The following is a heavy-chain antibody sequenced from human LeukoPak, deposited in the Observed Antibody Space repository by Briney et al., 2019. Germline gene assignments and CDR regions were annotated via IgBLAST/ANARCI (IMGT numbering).Heavy chain of an antibody. CDR1: GYSISSGYY. CDR3: ARGYSSSWYGFDY. V-gene: IGHV4-38-2*02. Sequence: PSETLSLTCTVSGYSISSGYYWGWIRQPPGKGLEWIGSIYHSGSTYYNPSLKSRVTISVDTSKNQFSLKLSSVTAADTAVYYCARGYSSSWYGFDYWGQGTLVTVSS. J-gene: IGHJ4*02. CDR2: IYHSGST. D-gene: IGHD6-13*01.